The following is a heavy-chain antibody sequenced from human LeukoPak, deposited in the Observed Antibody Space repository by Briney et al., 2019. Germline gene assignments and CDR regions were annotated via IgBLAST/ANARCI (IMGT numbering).Heavy chain of an antibody. CDR3: AKDRSLDYDRLGD. D-gene: IGHD4-17*01. Sequence: PGGSLRLSCVASGFAFSDYYMTWVRQAPGKGLEWLSHISGSGSVIYYADSVRGQFIISRDNAKRSLFLQMNSLRAEDTAFYYCAKDRSLDYDRLGDWGQGTLVTVSS. V-gene: IGHV3-11*01. CDR1: GFAFSDYY. J-gene: IGHJ4*02. CDR2: ISGSGSVI.